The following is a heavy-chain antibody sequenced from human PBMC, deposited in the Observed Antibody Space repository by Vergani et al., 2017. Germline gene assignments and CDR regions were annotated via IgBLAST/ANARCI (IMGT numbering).Heavy chain of an antibody. Sequence: QVQLQQWGAGLLKPSETLSLTCAVYGGSFSGYYWSWIRQPPGKGLEWIGEINHSGSTNYHPSLKSRVTISVDTSKNQFSLKLSSVTAADTAVYYCARGRKRGRGYSYGYLDYWGQGTLVTVSS. J-gene: IGHJ4*02. V-gene: IGHV4-34*01. CDR2: INHSGST. D-gene: IGHD5-18*01. CDR1: GGSFSGYY. CDR3: ARGRKRGRGYSYGYLDY.